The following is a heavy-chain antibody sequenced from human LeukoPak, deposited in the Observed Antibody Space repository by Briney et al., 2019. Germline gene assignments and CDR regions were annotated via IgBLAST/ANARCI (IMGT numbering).Heavy chain of an antibody. CDR1: GFTFSSYG. J-gene: IGHJ6*02. Sequence: GGSLRLSCAASGFTFSSYGMHWVRQAPGKGLEWVAVISYDGSSKYYADSVKGRFTISRDNSKNTLYLQMNSLRAEDTAVYYCAKEETLYYYGMDVWGQGTTVTVSS. CDR3: AKEETLYYYGMDV. CDR2: ISYDGSSK. V-gene: IGHV3-30*18.